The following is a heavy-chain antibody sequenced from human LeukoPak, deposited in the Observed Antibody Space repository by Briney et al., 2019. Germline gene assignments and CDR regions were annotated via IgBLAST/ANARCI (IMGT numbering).Heavy chain of an antibody. CDR2: IGGSGDAT. CDR1: GFTFSDYA. D-gene: IGHD1-26*01. Sequence: PGGSLRLSCAASGFTFSDYAMTWVRQAPGKGLEWVSSIGGSGDATYYADAVKGRFSVSRDNSKNTLYLQMNGLRADDTALYHCARDSGSYLQPTDFWGHGTLVTVSS. V-gene: IGHV3-23*01. CDR3: ARDSGSYLQPTDF. J-gene: IGHJ4*01.